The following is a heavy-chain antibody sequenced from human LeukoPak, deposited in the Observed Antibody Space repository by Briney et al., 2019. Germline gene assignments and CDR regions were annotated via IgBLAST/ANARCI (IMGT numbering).Heavy chain of an antibody. V-gene: IGHV1-18*01. D-gene: IGHD2-2*02. J-gene: IGHJ6*02. CDR1: GYTFTSYG. CDR3: ARAEIVVVPAAIPHYYGMDV. CDR2: ISAYNGNT. Sequence: ASVKVSCKASGYTFTSYGISWVRQAPGQGLEWMGWISAYNGNTNYAQKLQGRVTMTTDTSTSTAYMELRSLRSDDTAVYYCARAEIVVVPAAIPHYYGMDVWGQGTTVTVSS.